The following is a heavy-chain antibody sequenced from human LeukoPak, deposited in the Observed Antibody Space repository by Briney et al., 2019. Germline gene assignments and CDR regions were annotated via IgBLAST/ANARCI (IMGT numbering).Heavy chain of an antibody. Sequence: SETLSLTCTVSGGSISSYYWSWTRQPPGKGLEWIGYIYYSGSTNYNPSLKSRVTISVDTSKNQFSLKLSSVTAADTAVYYCARESSYGDYYFDYWGQGTLVTVSS. J-gene: IGHJ4*02. CDR3: ARESSYGDYYFDY. V-gene: IGHV4-59*01. CDR2: IYYSGST. D-gene: IGHD4-17*01. CDR1: GGSISSYY.